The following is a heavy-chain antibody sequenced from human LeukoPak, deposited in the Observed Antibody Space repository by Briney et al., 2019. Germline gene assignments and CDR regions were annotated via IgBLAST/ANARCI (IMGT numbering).Heavy chain of an antibody. V-gene: IGHV4-59*08. Sequence: SETLSLTCTVSGGSISNYYWNWIRQPPGKGLEWIGYIYHSGSTYYSPSLKSRVTISVDTSKNQFSPKLSSVTAADTAVYYCARQGYCTSTTCYYYYGMAVWGQGTTVTVSS. D-gene: IGHD2-2*01. CDR2: IYHSGST. CDR1: GGSISNYY. CDR3: ARQGYCTSTTCYYYYGMAV. J-gene: IGHJ6*02.